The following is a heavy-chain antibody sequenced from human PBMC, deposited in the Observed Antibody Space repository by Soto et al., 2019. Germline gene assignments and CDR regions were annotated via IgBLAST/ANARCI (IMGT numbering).Heavy chain of an antibody. CDR3: ARGGYCGRSGYYPVDY. CDR2: IIPIFGTA. V-gene: IGHV1-69*13. J-gene: IGHJ4*02. Sequence: GASVKVSCKASGGTFSSYAISWVRQAPGQGLEWMGGIIPIFGTANYAQKFQGRVTITADESTSTAYMELSSLRSEDTAVYYCARGGYCGRSGYYPVDYWGQGTLVTVSS. D-gene: IGHD3-22*01. CDR1: GGTFSSYA.